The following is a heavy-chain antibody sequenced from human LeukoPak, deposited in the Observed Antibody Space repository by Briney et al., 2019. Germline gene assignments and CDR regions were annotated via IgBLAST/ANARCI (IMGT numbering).Heavy chain of an antibody. CDR2: IYSTGST. V-gene: IGHV4-59*08. CDR3: ARHGSRMSPFTI. J-gene: IGHJ3*02. Sequence: PSETLSLTCTVSGGSISSYYWSWLRQSPGKGLEWIGYIYSTGSTNHNPFLKSRVNISLDTSKNQFSLNLTSVTAADTAFYYCARHGSRMSPFTIWGQGTVVTVSS. CDR1: GGSISSYY. D-gene: IGHD2-2*03.